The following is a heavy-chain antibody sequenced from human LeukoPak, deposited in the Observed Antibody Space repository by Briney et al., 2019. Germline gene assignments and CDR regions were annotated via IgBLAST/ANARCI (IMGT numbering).Heavy chain of an antibody. CDR1: GYTFTSYY. CDR2: INPSGGST. Sequence: ASVKVPCKASGYTFTSYYMHWVRQAPGQGLEWMGIINPSGGSTSYAQKFQGRVTMTRDTSTSTVYMELSSLRSEDTAVYYCARAGYDILTGYRRPFDYWGQGTLVTVSS. D-gene: IGHD3-9*01. V-gene: IGHV1-46*01. CDR3: ARAGYDILTGYRRPFDY. J-gene: IGHJ4*02.